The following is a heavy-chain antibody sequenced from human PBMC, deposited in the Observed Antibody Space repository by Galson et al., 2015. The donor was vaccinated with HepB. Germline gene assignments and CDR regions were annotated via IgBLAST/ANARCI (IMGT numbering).Heavy chain of an antibody. J-gene: IGHJ6*02. D-gene: IGHD6-13*01. V-gene: IGHV1-18*01. Sequence: SVKVSCKASGYTFTSYGFSWVRQAPGQGLEWMGWISAYNGNTNYAQKLQGRVTMTTDTSTSTAYMELRSLRSDDTAVYYCARVSGIAAAGTILYYYYGMDVWGQGTTVTVSS. CDR1: GYTFTSYG. CDR2: ISAYNGNT. CDR3: ARVSGIAAAGTILYYYYGMDV.